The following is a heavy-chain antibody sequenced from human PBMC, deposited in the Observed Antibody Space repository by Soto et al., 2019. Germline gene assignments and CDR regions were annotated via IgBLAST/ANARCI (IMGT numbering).Heavy chain of an antibody. CDR1: GFTFSNAW. V-gene: IGHV3-15*01. CDR2: IKSKTDGGTT. Sequence: GGSLRLSCAASGFTFSNAWMSWVRQAPGKGLEWVGRIKSKTDGGTTDYAAPVKGRFTISRDDSKNTLYLQMNSLKTEDTAVYYCTTFYCTNGVCSPSHYYYYYYMDVWGKGTTVTVSS. D-gene: IGHD2-8*01. J-gene: IGHJ6*03. CDR3: TTFYCTNGVCSPSHYYYYYYMDV.